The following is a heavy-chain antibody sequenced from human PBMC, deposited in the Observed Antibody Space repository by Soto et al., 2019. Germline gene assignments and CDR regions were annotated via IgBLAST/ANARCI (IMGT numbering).Heavy chain of an antibody. D-gene: IGHD2-21*01. V-gene: IGHV4-30-4*01. CDR3: ARDRIDYFDY. CDR1: GGSISSGDYY. CDR2: IYYSGST. Sequence: SETLSLTCTVSGGSISSGDYYWSWFRQPPGKGLEWIGYIYYSGSTYYNPSLKSRVTISVDTSKNQFSLKLCSVTAADTAVYYCARDRIDYFDYWGQGTLVTVSS. J-gene: IGHJ4*02.